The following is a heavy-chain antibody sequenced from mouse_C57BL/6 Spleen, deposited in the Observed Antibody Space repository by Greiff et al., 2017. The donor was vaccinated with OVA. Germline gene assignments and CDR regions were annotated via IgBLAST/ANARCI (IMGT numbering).Heavy chain of an antibody. J-gene: IGHJ1*03. D-gene: IGHD2-12*01. CDR2: INPNSGGT. CDR3: ARWGDYSDWYFDV. Sequence: QVQLQQPGAELVKPGASVKLSCKASGYTFTSYWMHWVKQRPGRGLEWIGSINPNSGGTKYNEKFKSKATLTVDKPSSTAYMQLSSLTSEDSAVYDCARWGDYSDWYFDVWGTGTTVTVSS. CDR1: GYTFTSYW. V-gene: IGHV1-72*01.